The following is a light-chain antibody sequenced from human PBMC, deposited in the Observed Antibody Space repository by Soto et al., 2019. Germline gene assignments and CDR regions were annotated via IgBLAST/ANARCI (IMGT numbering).Light chain of an antibody. CDR1: QSVSSSY. CDR2: GAS. CDR3: QQYGSSPPVT. J-gene: IGKJ1*01. V-gene: IGKV3-20*01. Sequence: EIVLTQSPGTLSLSPGERATLSCRASQSVSSSYLAWYQQKPGQAPRLLIYGASSRATGIPDRFSGGGSGTDFDLTISRLEPEDFAVYYCQQYGSSPPVTFGQGTKVEIK.